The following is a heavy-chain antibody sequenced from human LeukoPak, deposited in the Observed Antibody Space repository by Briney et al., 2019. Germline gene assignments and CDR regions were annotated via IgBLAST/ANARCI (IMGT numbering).Heavy chain of an antibody. CDR1: GGSISGYY. CDR3: AKTSSSWFDY. D-gene: IGHD6-13*01. CDR2: IYYRGTT. Sequence: SETLSLTCTVSGGSISGYYWNWIRQPPGKGLEWIGYIYYRGTTNYNPSLKSRVTISIDTSENQFSLKLTSVTTADTAVYYSAKTSSSWFDYWGQGTLVTVSS. V-gene: IGHV4-59*01. J-gene: IGHJ4*02.